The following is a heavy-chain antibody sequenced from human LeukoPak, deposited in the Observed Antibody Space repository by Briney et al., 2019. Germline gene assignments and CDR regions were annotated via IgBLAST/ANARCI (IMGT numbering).Heavy chain of an antibody. Sequence: GGSLRLSCAVSGLTFSNHALSWVRQAPGKGLEWVSAISGRDESTYYADSVKGRFTISRDNSKSTLYLQMSSLRAEDTVVYHCAKVTGTTNYWGQGTLVTVSS. V-gene: IGHV3-23*01. CDR2: ISGRDEST. J-gene: IGHJ4*02. D-gene: IGHD1-1*01. CDR1: GLTFSNHA. CDR3: AKVTGTTNY.